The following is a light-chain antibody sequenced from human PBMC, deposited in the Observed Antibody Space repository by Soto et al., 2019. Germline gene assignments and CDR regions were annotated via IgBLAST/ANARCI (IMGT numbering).Light chain of an antibody. V-gene: IGKV1-5*01. Sequence: AKSPSAVSATEGDRVTITCRASQSISSWLAWYQQKPGKAPKLLIYDASTLESGVPSRFSGSGSGTEFTLTISSLQPDDFAPYYCQQYNSYSRTFGQ. CDR2: DAS. CDR1: QSISSW. J-gene: IGKJ1*01. CDR3: QQYNSYSRT.